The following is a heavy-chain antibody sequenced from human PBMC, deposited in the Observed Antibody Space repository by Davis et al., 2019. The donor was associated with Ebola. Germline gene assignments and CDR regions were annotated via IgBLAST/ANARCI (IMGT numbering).Heavy chain of an antibody. J-gene: IGHJ6*04. CDR3: TTERWPRGEDV. CDR1: GFTFSSYA. CDR2: ISYDGSNK. D-gene: IGHD2-21*01. Sequence: GESLKISCAASGFTFSSYAMHWVRQAPGKGLEWVAVISYDGSNKYYADSVKGRFTISRDNSKNTLYLQMNSLKTEDTAVYYCTTERWPRGEDVWGKGTTVTVSS. V-gene: IGHV3-30-3*01.